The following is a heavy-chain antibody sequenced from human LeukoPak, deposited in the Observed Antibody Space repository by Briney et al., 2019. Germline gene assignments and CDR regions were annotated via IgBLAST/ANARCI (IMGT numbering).Heavy chain of an antibody. D-gene: IGHD3-10*01. V-gene: IGHV3-30*04. CDR2: ISYDGSNK. Sequence: GGSLRLSCAASGFTFSSYAMHWVRQAPGKGLEWVAVISYDGSNKYYADSVKGRFTISRDNAKSSLFLQMNSLRAEDTAVYYCARDYYASGSYYSGPVDYWGQGTLVTVSS. CDR3: ARDYYASGSYYSGPVDY. J-gene: IGHJ4*02. CDR1: GFTFSSYA.